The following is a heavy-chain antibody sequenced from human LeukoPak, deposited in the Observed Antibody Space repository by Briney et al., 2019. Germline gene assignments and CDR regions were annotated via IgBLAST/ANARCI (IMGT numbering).Heavy chain of an antibody. CDR1: ESTFSSFP. CDR3: AKIGVSGHWYFDL. J-gene: IGHJ2*01. D-gene: IGHD5/OR15-5a*01. CDR2: ISSSGSHI. Sequence: PGGSLRLSCTASESTFSSFPMSWVRQAPGRGLEWISSISSSGSHIYYADSLKGRFTVSRDNAKNSLYVQMNSLRAEDTAVYYCAKIGVSGHWYFDLWGRGTLVTVPS. V-gene: IGHV3-21*01.